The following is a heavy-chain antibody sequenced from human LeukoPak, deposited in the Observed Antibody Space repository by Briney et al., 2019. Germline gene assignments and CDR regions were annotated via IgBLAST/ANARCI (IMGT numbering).Heavy chain of an antibody. CDR1: GFPFSSHG. Sequence: GGSLRLSCAGSGFPFSSHGMNWVGQAPGKGLGGVSYISSSGSTIYYADSVKGGFTISREKAKNSLYLQMNSLRAEDTAVYYCAELGITMIGGVWGKGTTVTISS. V-gene: IGHV3-48*01. CDR2: ISSSGSTI. CDR3: AELGITMIGGV. J-gene: IGHJ6*04. D-gene: IGHD3-10*02.